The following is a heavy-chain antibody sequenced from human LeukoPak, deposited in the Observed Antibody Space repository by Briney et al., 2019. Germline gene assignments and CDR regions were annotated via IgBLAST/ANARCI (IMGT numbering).Heavy chain of an antibody. V-gene: IGHV1-2*02. D-gene: IGHD6-6*01. Sequence: ASVKVSCKASGYTFTSYAMNWVRQAPGQGLEWMGWINPNSGGTNYAQKFQGRVTMTRDTSISTAYMELSRLRSDDTAVYYCARGYSSSLGYMDVWGKGTTVTVSS. CDR1: GYTFTSYA. CDR2: INPNSGGT. CDR3: ARGYSSSLGYMDV. J-gene: IGHJ6*03.